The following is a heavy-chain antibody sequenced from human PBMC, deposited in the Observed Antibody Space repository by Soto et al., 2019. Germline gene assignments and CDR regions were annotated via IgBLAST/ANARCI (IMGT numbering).Heavy chain of an antibody. Sequence: ASVTVSCTASGYTFTSYAMHWVRQAPGQRLEWMGWINAGNGNTKYSQKFQGRVTITRDTSESTAYMELSSLRSEDTAVYYCASSFTVPSAIAYWGQGTLVTVSS. J-gene: IGHJ4*02. V-gene: IGHV1-3*01. CDR1: GYTFTSYA. D-gene: IGHD2-2*02. CDR2: INAGNGNT. CDR3: ASSFTVPSAIAY.